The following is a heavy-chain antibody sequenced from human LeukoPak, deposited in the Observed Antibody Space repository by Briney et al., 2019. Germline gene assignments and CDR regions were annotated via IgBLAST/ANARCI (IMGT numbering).Heavy chain of an antibody. CDR1: GFTLSTYS. J-gene: IGHJ4*02. CDR3: ARDRAYCGGDCNSGIGSAIDY. CDR2: ISSSSSHI. D-gene: IGHD2-21*01. V-gene: IGHV3-21*01. Sequence: SGGSLRLSCAASGFTLSTYSMNWVRQAPGKGLEWVSYISSSSSHIYYADSVKGRFTISRDNAKNSLYLQMNSLRAEDTAVYYCARDRAYCGGDCNSGIGSAIDYWGQGTLVTVSS.